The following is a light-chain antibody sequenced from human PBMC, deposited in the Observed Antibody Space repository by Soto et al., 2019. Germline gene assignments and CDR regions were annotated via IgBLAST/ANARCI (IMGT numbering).Light chain of an antibody. J-gene: IGKJ4*01. CDR1: QSVSNN. CDR2: GSS. CDR3: HQYNSWPLT. V-gene: IGKV3-15*01. Sequence: EIVMTQSPATLSVSTGERATLSCRASQSVSNNLAWFQQKPGQAPRLLIYGSSTRATGIPARFSGRGSGTEFTLTISSLQSEDFAVYHCHQYNSWPLTFGGGTKVEIK.